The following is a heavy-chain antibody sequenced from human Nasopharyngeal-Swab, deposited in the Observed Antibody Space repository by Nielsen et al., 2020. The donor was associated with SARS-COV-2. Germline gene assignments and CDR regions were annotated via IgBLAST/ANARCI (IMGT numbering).Heavy chain of an antibody. CDR3: VTSSRKTINYYYYMDV. J-gene: IGHJ6*03. D-gene: IGHD6-13*01. CDR2: IIPIFGTA. Sequence: WVRQAPGPGLEWMGGIIPIFGTANYAQKFQGRVTITAEESTSTAYMELSSMRSEDTAVYYCVTSSRKTINYYYYMDVWGKGTTVTVSS. V-gene: IGHV1-69*01.